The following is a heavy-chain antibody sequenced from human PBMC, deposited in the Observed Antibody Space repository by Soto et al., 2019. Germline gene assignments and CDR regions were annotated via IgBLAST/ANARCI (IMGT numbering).Heavy chain of an antibody. J-gene: IGHJ4*02. D-gene: IGHD3-22*01. Sequence: SETLSLTCFVSGYSISSGYYCGWIRQPPGKGLEWIGSIYHSGSTYYNPSLKSRVTISGDTSKNQFSLKLSSVTAADTAVYYCASHLPYYYDSSGYYLFDYWGQGTLVTVSP. CDR2: IYHSGST. CDR1: GYSISSGYY. CDR3: ASHLPYYYDSSGYYLFDY. V-gene: IGHV4-38-2*01.